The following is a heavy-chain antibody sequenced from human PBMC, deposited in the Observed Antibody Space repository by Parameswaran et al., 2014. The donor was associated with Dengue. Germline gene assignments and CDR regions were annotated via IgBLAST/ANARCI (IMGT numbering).Heavy chain of an antibody. CDR1: GFTFRSYE. CDR3: ARIRTLARGGGMDV. CDR2: ISATGNTI. D-gene: IGHD1-14*01. V-gene: IGHV3-48*03. Sequence: GESLKISCAASGFTFRSYEINWVRQAPGKGLEWISYISATGNTIYYADSVRGRVTVTRDNAGNSVFLQMKSLRVEDTAVYFCARIRTLARGGGMDVWAEGPRSPSP. J-gene: IGHJ6*02.